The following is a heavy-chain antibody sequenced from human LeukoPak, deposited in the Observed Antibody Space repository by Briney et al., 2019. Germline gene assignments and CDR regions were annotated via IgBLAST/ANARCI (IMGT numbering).Heavy chain of an antibody. J-gene: IGHJ5*02. CDR2: INPNSGGT. CDR3: ARGQYCGGDCYFVS. CDR1: RYTFTGYY. V-gene: IGHV1-2*02. Sequence: ASVKVSCKASRYTFTGYYMHRVRQAPGQGLEWMGWINPNSGGTNYAQKFQGRVTMTRDTSISTAYMELSRLRSDDTAVYYCARGQYCGGDCYFVSWGQGTLVTVSS. D-gene: IGHD2-21*01.